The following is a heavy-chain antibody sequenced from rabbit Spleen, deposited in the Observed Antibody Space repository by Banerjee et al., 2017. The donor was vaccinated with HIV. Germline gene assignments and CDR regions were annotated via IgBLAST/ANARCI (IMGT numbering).Heavy chain of an antibody. D-gene: IGHD1-1*01. V-gene: IGHV1S45*01. CDR3: ARDLVGVIGWNFYL. CDR1: GFSFSNHDY. CDR2: INAATGKP. J-gene: IGHJ6*01. Sequence: QEQLVESGGDLVKPGASLTLTCTASGFSFSNHDYMCWVRQAPGKGLEWIACINAATGKPVDATWAKGRFTISRTSSTTVTLRMTSLTAADRAAYFCARDLVGVIGWNFYLWGQGTLVTVS.